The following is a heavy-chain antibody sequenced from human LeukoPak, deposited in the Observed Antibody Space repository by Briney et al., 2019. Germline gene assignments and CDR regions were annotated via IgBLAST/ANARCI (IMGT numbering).Heavy chain of an antibody. CDR3: AKDRHRTVNYFDY. D-gene: IGHD2-2*01. V-gene: IGHV3-23*01. CDR1: GFTFSSYA. CDR2: IGGSGGST. Sequence: GGSLRLSCAASGFTFSSYAMSWVRQAPGKGLEWVSAIGGSGGSTYYADSVKGRFTISRDNSKNTLCLQMNSLRAEDTAVYYCAKDRHRTVNYFDYWGQGTLVTVFS. J-gene: IGHJ4*02.